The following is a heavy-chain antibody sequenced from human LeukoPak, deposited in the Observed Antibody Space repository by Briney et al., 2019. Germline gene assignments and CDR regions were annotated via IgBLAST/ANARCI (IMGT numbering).Heavy chain of an antibody. CDR3: ARDYDSSGYYPPHYDY. CDR2: ISSSSSYI. V-gene: IGHV3-21*01. CDR1: GFTFSSYS. J-gene: IGHJ4*02. Sequence: GGSLRLSCAASGFTFSSYSMNWVRQAPGKGLEWVSSISSSSSYIYYADSVKGRFTISRDNAKNSLYLQMNSLRAEDTAVYYCARDYDSSGYYPPHYDYWGQGTLVTVSS. D-gene: IGHD3-22*01.